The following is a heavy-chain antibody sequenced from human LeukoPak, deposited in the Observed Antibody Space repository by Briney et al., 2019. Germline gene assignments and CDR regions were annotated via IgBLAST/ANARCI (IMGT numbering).Heavy chain of an antibody. Sequence: GGSLRLSCAASGFTFDDYAMHWVRQAPGKGLEWVSGISWNSGSIGYADSAKGRFTISRDNAKNSLYLQMNSLRAEDTAVYYCARARYTSGYFVDYWGQGTLVTVSS. CDR3: ARARYTSGYFVDY. CDR1: GFTFDDYA. V-gene: IGHV3-9*01. J-gene: IGHJ4*02. D-gene: IGHD6-19*01. CDR2: ISWNSGSI.